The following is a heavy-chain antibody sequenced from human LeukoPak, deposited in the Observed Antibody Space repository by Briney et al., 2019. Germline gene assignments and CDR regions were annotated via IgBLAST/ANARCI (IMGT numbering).Heavy chain of an antibody. CDR3: AKELRYFDLEPPFDY. V-gene: IGHV3-30*18. J-gene: IGHJ4*02. D-gene: IGHD3-9*01. CDR2: ISYDGSNK. CDR1: GFTFSSYG. Sequence: GGSLRLSCAASGFTFSSYGMHWVRQAPGKGLEWVAVISYDGSNKYYADSVKGRFTISRDNSKSTLYLQMNSLRAEDTAVYYCAKELRYFDLEPPFDYWGQGTLVTVSS.